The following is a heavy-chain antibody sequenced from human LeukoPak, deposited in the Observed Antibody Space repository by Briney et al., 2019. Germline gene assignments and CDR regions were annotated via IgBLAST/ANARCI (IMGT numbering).Heavy chain of an antibody. D-gene: IGHD1-26*01. Sequence: ASVKVSCKASGYTFTGYYMHWVRQAPGQGLACMGRINPNSGGTNYAQKFQCRVTMTRDTSISTAYMELSRLRSDDTAVYYCARERAGSYDSDYWGQGTLVTVSS. CDR1: GYTFTGYY. CDR3: ARERAGSYDSDY. CDR2: INPNSGGT. V-gene: IGHV1-2*06. J-gene: IGHJ4*02.